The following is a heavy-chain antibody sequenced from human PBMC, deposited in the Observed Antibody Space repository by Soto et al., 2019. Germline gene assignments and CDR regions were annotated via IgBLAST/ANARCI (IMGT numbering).Heavy chain of an antibody. Sequence: EVQLVESGGGLVQPGGSLRISCAASGLTVSTNYMSWVRQAPGKGLEWVSIIYYGGTTYYADSVKGRFTISRDDSKNTLYLQMHSIRAEDTAVDYCARDYEISRGDWAYYGIDVWGQGTRVTVSS. CDR2: IYYGGTT. CDR3: ARDYEISRGDWAYYGIDV. J-gene: IGHJ6*02. CDR1: GLTVSTNY. D-gene: IGHD3-3*01. V-gene: IGHV3-66*01.